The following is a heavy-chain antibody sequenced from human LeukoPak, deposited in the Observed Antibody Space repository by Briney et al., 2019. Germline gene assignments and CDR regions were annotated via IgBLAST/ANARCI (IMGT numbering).Heavy chain of an antibody. J-gene: IGHJ4*02. CDR1: GFTFSSYS. Sequence: PGGSLRLSCAASGFTFSSYSMNWVRQAPGKGLEWVSYISSSSSTIYYADSVKGRFTISRDNAKNSLYLQMNSLRAEDTAVYYCARRSYSSSWPFDYWGQGTLVTVSS. D-gene: IGHD6-13*01. CDR2: ISSSSSTI. V-gene: IGHV3-48*01. CDR3: ARRSYSSSWPFDY.